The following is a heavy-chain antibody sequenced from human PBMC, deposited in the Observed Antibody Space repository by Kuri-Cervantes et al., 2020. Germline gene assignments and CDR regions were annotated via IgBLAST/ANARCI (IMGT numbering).Heavy chain of an antibody. Sequence: SETLSLTCAVYGGSFSSYYWSWIRQPPGKGLEWIGEINHSGSTNYNPSLKSRVTISVDTSKNQFSLKLSSVTAADTAVYYCARDRRSRELLLMGYYYYYGMDVWGQGTTVTVSS. CDR1: GGSFSSYY. V-gene: IGHV4-34*01. J-gene: IGHJ6*02. D-gene: IGHD1-26*01. CDR2: INHSGST. CDR3: ARDRRSRELLLMGYYYYYGMDV.